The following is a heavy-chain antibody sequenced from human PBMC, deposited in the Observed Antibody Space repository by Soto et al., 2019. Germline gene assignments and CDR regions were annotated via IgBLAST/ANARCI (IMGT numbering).Heavy chain of an antibody. D-gene: IGHD3-3*01. J-gene: IGHJ4*02. CDR3: TRETMTIRLYFDY. CDR1: GFTFSSYA. V-gene: IGHV3-30-3*01. CDR2: ISYDGGNE. Sequence: GGSLRLSCAASGFTFSSYAMHWVRQAPGKGLEWVAVISYDGGNEYYADSVKGRFTISRDNSKNTLYLQVNSLRAEDTAMYYCTRETMTIRLYFDYWGQGALVTVSS.